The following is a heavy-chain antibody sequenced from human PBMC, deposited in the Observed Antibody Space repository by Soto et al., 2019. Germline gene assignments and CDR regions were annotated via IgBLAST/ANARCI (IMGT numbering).Heavy chain of an antibody. CDR2: IYYIGSS. D-gene: IGHD6-6*01. V-gene: IGHV4-61*01. Sequence: QVHLQESGPGQVKPSETLSLICTVSGGSVNSDNYYWSWIRQPPGRGLEWIGYIYYIGSSTYNPSLKSRVTISVDTSRNQFSLKLSSVTTADTAVYYCAREFSNSPEAFDSWGQGSLVTVSS. CDR3: AREFSNSPEAFDS. J-gene: IGHJ4*02. CDR1: GGSVNSDNYY.